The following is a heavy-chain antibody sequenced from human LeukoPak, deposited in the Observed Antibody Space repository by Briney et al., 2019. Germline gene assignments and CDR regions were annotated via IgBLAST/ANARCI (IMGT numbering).Heavy chain of an antibody. CDR2: VTGSGANS. D-gene: IGHD3-16*01. Sequence: GGSLRLSCAASGFTFADYGMSWVRQAPGKGLEWVSHVTGSGANSYYTDSVRGRFTISKDSSKNTLSLQMNSLRAEDTALYYCARKGGGIFAFDVWGRGTMVTVSS. CDR1: GFTFADYG. V-gene: IGHV3-23*01. CDR3: ARKGGGIFAFDV. J-gene: IGHJ3*01.